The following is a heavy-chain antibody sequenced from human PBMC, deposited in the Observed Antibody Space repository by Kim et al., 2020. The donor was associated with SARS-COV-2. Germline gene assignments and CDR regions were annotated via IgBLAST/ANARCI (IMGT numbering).Heavy chain of an antibody. CDR2: YAGRT. D-gene: IGHD5-18*01. CDR3: ARDTALNY. Sequence: YAGRTTYNPALKSRFTLSVDSSNNQFSLKLTAVPAADTALYFCARDTALNYWGQGTLVTVSS. V-gene: IGHV4-59*12. J-gene: IGHJ4*02.